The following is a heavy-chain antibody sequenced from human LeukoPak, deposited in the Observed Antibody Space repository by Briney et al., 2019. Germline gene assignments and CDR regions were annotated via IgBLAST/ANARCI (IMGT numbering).Heavy chain of an antibody. J-gene: IGHJ4*02. D-gene: IGHD6-19*01. CDR1: GYTFTSYD. CDR3: ARGSQYSSDWYRGLNDY. Sequence: ASVKVSCKASGYTFTSYDINGVRQATGQGLEWRGWMNPNSGNTGFAQKFQGRVTMTRNTSISTAYMELSSLRSEDTAVYYCARGSQYSSDWYRGLNDYWGQGTLVTVSS. V-gene: IGHV1-8*01. CDR2: MNPNSGNT.